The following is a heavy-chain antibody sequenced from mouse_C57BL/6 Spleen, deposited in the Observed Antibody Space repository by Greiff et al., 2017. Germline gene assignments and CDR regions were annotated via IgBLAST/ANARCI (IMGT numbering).Heavy chain of an antibody. CDR2: ISSGSSTI. V-gene: IGHV5-17*01. D-gene: IGHD1-1*01. J-gene: IGHJ3*01. CDR3: ARSYYGSSYPFAY. Sequence: EVKLMESGGGLVKPGGSLKLSCAASGFTFSDYGMHWVRQAPEKGLEWVAYISSGSSTIYYADTVKGRFTISRDNAKNTLFLQMTSLRSEDTAMYSGARSYYGSSYPFAYWGQGTLVTVSA. CDR1: GFTFSDYG.